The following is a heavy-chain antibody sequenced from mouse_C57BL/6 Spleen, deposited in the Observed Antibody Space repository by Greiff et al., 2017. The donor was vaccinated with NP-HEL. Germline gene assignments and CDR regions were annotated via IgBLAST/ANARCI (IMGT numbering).Heavy chain of an antibody. CDR1: GFTFSSYA. J-gene: IGHJ4*01. Sequence: EVQLVESGGGLVKPGGSLKLSCAASGFTFSSYAMSWVRQTPEKRLEWVATISDGGSYTYYPDNVKGRFTISRDNAKNNLYLQMSHLKSEDTAMYYCASSHTLYYAMDYWGQGTSVTVSS. CDR3: ASSHTLYYAMDY. CDR2: ISDGGSYT. V-gene: IGHV5-4*01. D-gene: IGHD6-1*01.